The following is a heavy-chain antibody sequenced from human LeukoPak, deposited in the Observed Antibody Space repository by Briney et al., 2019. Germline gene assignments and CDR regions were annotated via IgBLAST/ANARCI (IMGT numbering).Heavy chain of an antibody. CDR1: GGTFSSYA. Sequence: SVKVSCKASGGTFSSYAISWVRQAPGQGLEWMGRIIPIFGTANYAQKFQGRVTITADKSTSTAYMELSSLRSEDTAVYYCARDPLGGAATAEYFQHWGQGTLVTVSS. CDR2: IIPIFGTA. CDR3: ARDPLGGAATAEYFQH. J-gene: IGHJ1*01. V-gene: IGHV1-69*06. D-gene: IGHD2-15*01.